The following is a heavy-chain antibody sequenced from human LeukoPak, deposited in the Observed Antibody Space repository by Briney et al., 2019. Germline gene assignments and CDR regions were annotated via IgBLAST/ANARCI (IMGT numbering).Heavy chain of an antibody. CDR2: ISGDGGGT. J-gene: IGHJ1*01. D-gene: IGHD3-22*01. CDR1: GFTFDDYA. Sequence: PGGSLRLSCAASGFTFDDYAMHWVRQAPGRGLEWVSLISGDGGGTYYADSVKGRFTISRDNAKNSLYLQMNSLRAEDTAVYYCARGLDYYDSSGSFSVYFQHWGQGTLVTVSS. CDR3: ARGLDYYDSSGSFSVYFQH. V-gene: IGHV3-43*02.